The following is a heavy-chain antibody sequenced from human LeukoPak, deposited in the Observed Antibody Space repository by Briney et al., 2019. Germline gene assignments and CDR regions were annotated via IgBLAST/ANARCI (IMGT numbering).Heavy chain of an antibody. D-gene: IGHD4-17*01. CDR3: ARARVTTVTTGSPFDY. Sequence: SETLSLTCAVYGGSFSGYYWSWIRQPPGKGLEWIGEINHSGSTNYNPSLKSRVTITVDTSKNQFSLKLSSVTAADTAVYYCARARVTTVTTGSPFDYWGQGTLVTVSS. CDR1: GGSFSGYY. CDR2: INHSGST. V-gene: IGHV4-34*01. J-gene: IGHJ4*02.